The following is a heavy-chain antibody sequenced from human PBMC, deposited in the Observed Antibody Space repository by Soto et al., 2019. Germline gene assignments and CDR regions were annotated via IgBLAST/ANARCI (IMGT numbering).Heavy chain of an antibody. J-gene: IGHJ4*02. Sequence: QVQLQESGPGLVKPSQTLSLTCTVSGGSISSGGYYWSWIRQHPGKGLEWIGYIYYSGSTYYNPSLKSRFTISVDTSKNQFSLKLSSVTAADTAVYYCARERDAAAGTPHVDYWGQGTLVTVSS. D-gene: IGHD6-13*01. V-gene: IGHV4-31*03. CDR1: GGSISSGGYY. CDR3: ARERDAAAGTPHVDY. CDR2: IYYSGST.